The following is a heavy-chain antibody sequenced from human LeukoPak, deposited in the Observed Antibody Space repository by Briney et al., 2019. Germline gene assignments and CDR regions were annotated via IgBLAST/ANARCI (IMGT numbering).Heavy chain of an antibody. J-gene: IGHJ4*02. V-gene: IGHV3-48*03. CDR1: GFTFSSYE. CDR3: ARVAQDYYLWSDPIETFYFDS. CDR2: ISKSGGPI. Sequence: PGGSLRLSCTASGFTFSSYEMNWVRQAPGKGLEWISYISKSGGPIYYADSVQGRFTISRENAKNSLYLQMNSLRAEDTAIYYCARVAQDYYLWSDPIETFYFDSWGQGTLVTVSS. D-gene: IGHD3-3*01.